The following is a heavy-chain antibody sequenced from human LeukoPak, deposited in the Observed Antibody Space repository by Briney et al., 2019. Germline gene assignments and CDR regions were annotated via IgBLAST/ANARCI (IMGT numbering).Heavy chain of an antibody. V-gene: IGHV1-69*05. D-gene: IGHD6-6*01. CDR2: IIPIFGTA. J-gene: IGHJ3*02. CDR3: ARDSSGLGAFDI. Sequence: ASVKVSCKASGGTFSSYAISWVRQAPGQGLEWMGGIIPIFGTANCAQRFQGRVTITTDESTSTAYMELSSLRSEDTAVYYCARDSSGLGAFDIWGQGTMVTVSS. CDR1: GGTFSSYA.